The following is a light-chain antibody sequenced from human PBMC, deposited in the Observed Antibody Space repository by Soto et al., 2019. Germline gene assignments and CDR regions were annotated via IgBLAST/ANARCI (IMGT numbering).Light chain of an antibody. CDR2: KAS. V-gene: IGKV1-5*03. Sequence: DIQLTQSPSTLSASVGDGVTITCRASQNIHAFLAWYQQKPGKAPKLLIYKASNLMSGVPSRFSGDESGTDLPPPLHRPPPDYFSTYYCQQYSAYPLTFGGGTKVEI. J-gene: IGKJ4*01. CDR3: QQYSAYPLT. CDR1: QNIHAF.